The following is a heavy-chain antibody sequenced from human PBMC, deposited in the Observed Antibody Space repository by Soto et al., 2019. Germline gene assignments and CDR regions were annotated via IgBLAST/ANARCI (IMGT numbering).Heavy chain of an antibody. CDR2: IYYSGST. D-gene: IGHD6-13*01. Sequence: SETLSLTCTVSGGSVSSGSYYWSWFRQPPGKGLEWIGYIYYSGSTNYNPSLKSRVTISVDTSKNQFSLKLSSVTAADTAVYYCARYSSSWYKGIYWGQGTLVTVS. J-gene: IGHJ4*02. V-gene: IGHV4-61*01. CDR3: ARYSSSWYKGIY. CDR1: GGSVSSGSYY.